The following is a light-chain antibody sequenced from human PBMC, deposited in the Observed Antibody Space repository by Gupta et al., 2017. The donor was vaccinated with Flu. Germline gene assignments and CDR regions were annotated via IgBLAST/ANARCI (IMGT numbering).Light chain of an antibody. CDR3: QQYDDSPPVS. J-gene: IGKJ3*01. Sequence: GTLSLSPGEGATLSCRASQSVSSNYLAWYQQKPGQAPRLLIYGASTRATGIPDRFTGSGSGTDFTLTISRLEPEDFAVYYCQQYDDSPPVSFGHGTKVDVK. V-gene: IGKV3-20*01. CDR1: QSVSSNY. CDR2: GAS.